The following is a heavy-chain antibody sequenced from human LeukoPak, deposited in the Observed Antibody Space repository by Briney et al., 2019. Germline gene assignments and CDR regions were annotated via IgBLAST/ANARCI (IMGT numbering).Heavy chain of an antibody. J-gene: IGHJ6*02. CDR2: VHYSGRG. CDR3: ATADSYALAV. V-gene: IGHV4-59*01. CDR1: RDSHSSYY. Sequence: PSGTLSHTCTVSRDSHSSYYCNWLRQPPGRGVEWIGYVHYSGRGNHNPSLKSRVTMSLDTSKNQVSLKLNSVTAADTAVYYCATADSYALAVWGQGTAVTVSS.